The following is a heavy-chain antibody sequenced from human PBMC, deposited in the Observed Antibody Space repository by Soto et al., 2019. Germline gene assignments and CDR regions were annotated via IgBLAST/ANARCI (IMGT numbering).Heavy chain of an antibody. CDR1: GFSFSTYN. V-gene: IGHV3-21*01. Sequence: GGSLLSCAASGFSFSTYNMNWVRQAPGKGLEWVSSIDASSTHIYYADSVKGRFTISRDNGKSSLYLQMDSLRAEDTALYYCVRQQYDFLVDPWGQGTLVTVSS. CDR3: VRQQYDFLVDP. J-gene: IGHJ5*02. D-gene: IGHD3-16*01. CDR2: IDASSTHI.